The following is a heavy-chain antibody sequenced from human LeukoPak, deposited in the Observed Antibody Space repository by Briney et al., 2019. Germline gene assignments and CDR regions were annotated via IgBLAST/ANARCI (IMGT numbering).Heavy chain of an antibody. Sequence: SETLSLTCAVYGGSFSGYYWSWIRQPPGKGLEWIGEINHSGSTNYNPSLKSRVTISVDTSKNQFSLKLSSVTAADTAVYYCARGTHYDILTGYSRGADDYWGQGTLVTVSS. CDR1: GGSFSGYY. D-gene: IGHD3-9*01. V-gene: IGHV4-34*01. CDR2: INHSGST. CDR3: ARGTHYDILTGYSRGADDY. J-gene: IGHJ4*02.